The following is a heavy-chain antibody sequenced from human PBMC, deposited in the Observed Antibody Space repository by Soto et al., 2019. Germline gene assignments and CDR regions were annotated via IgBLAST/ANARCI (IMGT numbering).Heavy chain of an antibody. D-gene: IGHD1-26*01. J-gene: IGHJ4*02. CDR1: GGSISISSYD. CDR3: ARQVGATNFFDY. V-gene: IGHV4-39*01. Sequence: PETLSLTCTFSGGSISISSYDWGWIRQPPGKGLEWIGSIYYSGSTYYNPSLKSRVTISVDTSKNQFSLKLSSVTAADTAVYYCARQVGATNFFDYWGQGTLVTVSS. CDR2: IYYSGST.